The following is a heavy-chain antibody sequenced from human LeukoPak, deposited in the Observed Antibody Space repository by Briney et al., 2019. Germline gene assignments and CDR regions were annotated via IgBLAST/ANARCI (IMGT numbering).Heavy chain of an antibody. CDR3: ARVGLVEYYFDY. CDR1: GFTFSSYA. Sequence: GGSLRLSCAASGFTFSSYAMSWVRQAPGKGLEWVSAISGSGGSTYYADSVKGRFTISRDNSKNTLYLQMNSLRAEDTAVYYCARVGLVEYYFDYWGQGTLVTVSS. CDR2: ISGSGGST. V-gene: IGHV3-23*01. D-gene: IGHD6-19*01. J-gene: IGHJ4*02.